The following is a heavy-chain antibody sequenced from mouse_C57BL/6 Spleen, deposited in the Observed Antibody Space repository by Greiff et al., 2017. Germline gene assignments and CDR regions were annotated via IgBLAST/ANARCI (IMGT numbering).Heavy chain of an antibody. J-gene: IGHJ4*01. CDR2: INPNNGGT. Sequence: EVQLQQSGPELVKPGASVKISCKASGYTFTDYYMNWVKQSHGKSLEWIGDINPNNGGTSYNQKFKGKATLTVDKSSSTAYMELRSLTSEDSAVYYCARYSNYLYAMDYWGQGTSVTVSS. CDR1: GYTFTDYY. CDR3: ARYSNYLYAMDY. V-gene: IGHV1-26*01. D-gene: IGHD2-5*01.